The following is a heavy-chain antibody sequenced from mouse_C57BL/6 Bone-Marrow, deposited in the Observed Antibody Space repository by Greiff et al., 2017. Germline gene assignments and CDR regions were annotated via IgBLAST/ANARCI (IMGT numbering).Heavy chain of an antibody. D-gene: IGHD2-12*01. V-gene: IGHV1-72*01. CDR3: ALCYDRIHYYAMDY. CDR1: GYTFTSYW. Sequence: QVQLQQPGAELVKPGASVKLSCKASGYTFTSYWMHWVKQRPGRGLEWIGRIDPNSGGTKYNEKFKSKATLTVDKPSSTAYMQLSSLTSEDSAVYYCALCYDRIHYYAMDYWGQGTSVTVSS. J-gene: IGHJ4*01. CDR2: IDPNSGGT.